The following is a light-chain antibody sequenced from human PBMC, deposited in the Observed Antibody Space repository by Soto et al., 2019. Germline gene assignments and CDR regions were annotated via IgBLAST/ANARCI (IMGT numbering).Light chain of an antibody. CDR3: QQYNEWPSWT. Sequence: EIVMTQSPATLSVSPGERATLSCRASQSITSNLAWYQQKPGQAPRLLIYAASTRATGIPARFSGSGSGTEFTLTISSLQSEDFAVYYCQQYNEWPSWTFGQGTKADI. CDR2: AAS. V-gene: IGKV3-15*01. J-gene: IGKJ1*01. CDR1: QSITSN.